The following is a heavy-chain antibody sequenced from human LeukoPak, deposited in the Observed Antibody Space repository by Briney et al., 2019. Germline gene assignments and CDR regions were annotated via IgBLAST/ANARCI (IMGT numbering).Heavy chain of an antibody. V-gene: IGHV1-18*01. J-gene: IGHJ4*02. D-gene: IGHD6-13*01. CDR3: AGDKLSSSWYGQFDY. CDR2: ISAYNGNT. CDR1: GYTFTSYG. Sequence: GASVKVSCKASGYTFTSYGISWVRQAPGQGLEWMGWISAYNGNTNYAQKLQGRVTMTTDTSTSTAYMELRSLRSDDTAVYYCAGDKLSSSWYGQFDYWGQGTLVTVSS.